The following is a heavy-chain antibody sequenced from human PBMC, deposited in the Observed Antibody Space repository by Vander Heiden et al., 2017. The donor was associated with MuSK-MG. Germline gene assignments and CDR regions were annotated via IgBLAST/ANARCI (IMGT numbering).Heavy chain of an antibody. D-gene: IGHD2-15*01. CDR3: ARGRRVVVVTATQYFQH. CDR1: GGSFSGYY. J-gene: IGHJ1*01. V-gene: IGHV4-34*01. Sequence: QVQLQQWGAGLLKPSETLSLICAVYGGSFSGYYWTWIRQPPGKGLEWIGEINHSGSTNYNPSLKSRVTISVDTSKNQFSLRLSSVTAADTAVYYCARGRRVVVVTATQYFQHWGQGTLVTVSS. CDR2: INHSGST.